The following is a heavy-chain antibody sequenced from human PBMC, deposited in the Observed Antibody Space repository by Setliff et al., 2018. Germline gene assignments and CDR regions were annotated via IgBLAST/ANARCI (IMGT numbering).Heavy chain of an antibody. CDR2: ISGSGVST. V-gene: IGHV3-23*01. Sequence: QTGGSLRLSCAASGFTFSSYAMSWVRQAPGKGLEWVSAISGSGVSTYYADSVKGRFTISRDNAKNSLYLQMNSLRAEDTAVYYCARDGGEYWGQGTLVTVSS. CDR1: GFTFSSYA. CDR3: ARDGGEY. D-gene: IGHD3-16*01. J-gene: IGHJ4*02.